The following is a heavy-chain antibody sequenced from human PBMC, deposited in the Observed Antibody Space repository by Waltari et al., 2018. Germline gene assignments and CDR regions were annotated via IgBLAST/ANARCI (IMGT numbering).Heavy chain of an antibody. CDR1: GYTFTSYG. Sequence: QVQLVQSGTEVKKPGASVKVSCKASGYTFTSYGISWVRQAPGQGLEWMGWSSAYNGNTNYAQKLQGRVTMTTDTSTSTAYMELRSLRSDDTAVYYCASYYDSSGYQSWGDYWGQGTLVTVSS. V-gene: IGHV1-18*01. D-gene: IGHD3-22*01. J-gene: IGHJ4*02. CDR2: SSAYNGNT. CDR3: ASYYDSSGYQSWGDY.